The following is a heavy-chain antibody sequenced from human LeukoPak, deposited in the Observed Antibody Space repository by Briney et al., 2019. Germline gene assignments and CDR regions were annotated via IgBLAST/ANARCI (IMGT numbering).Heavy chain of an antibody. Sequence: GGSLRLSCAASGFTFSSYSMNWVRQAPGKGLEWVSSISSSSSYIYYADSVKGRFTISRDNAKNSLYLQMNSLRAEDTAVYYCARDRYYVADAFDIWGQGTMATVSS. CDR2: ISSSSSYI. J-gene: IGHJ3*02. V-gene: IGHV3-21*01. CDR3: ARDRYYVADAFDI. D-gene: IGHD3-10*02. CDR1: GFTFSSYS.